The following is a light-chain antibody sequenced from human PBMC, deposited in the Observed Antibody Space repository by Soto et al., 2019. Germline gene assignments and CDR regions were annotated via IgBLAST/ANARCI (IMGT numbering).Light chain of an antibody. Sequence: QSALAQPRSVSGSPGQLLTISCTGTSSDVDDYRYVSWYQQYPGKAPKLVIYDGNKRPSGVPDRFSGSNSDNTASLTISGLQAEDEADYYCCSYVTTPEIFGTGTKVTVL. V-gene: IGLV2-11*01. CDR2: DGN. CDR1: SSDVDDYRY. CDR3: CSYVTTPEI. J-gene: IGLJ1*01.